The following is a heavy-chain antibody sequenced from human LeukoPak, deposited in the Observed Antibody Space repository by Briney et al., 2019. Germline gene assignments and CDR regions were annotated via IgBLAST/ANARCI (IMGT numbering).Heavy chain of an antibody. CDR3: TYYYDSSGYLDAFDI. D-gene: IGHD3-22*01. CDR2: IHSDGRT. Sequence: GGSLRLSCAASGFTVSNNHMNWVRQTPGKGLEWVSIIHSDGRTSYADSVKGRFTISRDSSKNTLYLQMDSLRAEDTAVYYCTYYYDSSGYLDAFDIWGQGTMVTVSS. J-gene: IGHJ3*02. V-gene: IGHV3-53*01. CDR1: GFTVSNNH.